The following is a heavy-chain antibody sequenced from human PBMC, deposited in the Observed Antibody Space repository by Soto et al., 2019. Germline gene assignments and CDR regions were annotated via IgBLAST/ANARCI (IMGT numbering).Heavy chain of an antibody. D-gene: IGHD3-22*01. V-gene: IGHV3-23*01. CDR2: ISGSGGST. Sequence: GGSLRLSCAASGFTFSSYAMSWVRQAPGKGLEWVSAISGSGGSTYYADSVKGRFTISRDNSKNTLYLQMNSLRAEDTAVYYCAKTPFRGYYDSSGYYPAEYFQHWGQGTLVTVSS. J-gene: IGHJ1*01. CDR1: GFTFSSYA. CDR3: AKTPFRGYYDSSGYYPAEYFQH.